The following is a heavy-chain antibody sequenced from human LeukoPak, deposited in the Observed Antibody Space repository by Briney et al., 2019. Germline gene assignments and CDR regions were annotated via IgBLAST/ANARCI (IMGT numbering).Heavy chain of an antibody. CDR3: ARGGEGYCSGGSCYNWFDP. CDR2: IYYNGST. D-gene: IGHD2-15*01. V-gene: IGHV4-59*08. CDR1: GGSISSYY. J-gene: IGHJ5*02. Sequence: PSETLSLTCTVSGGSISSYYWSWIRQPPGKGLEWIGYIYYNGSTNYNPSLKSRVTISVDTSKNQFSLKLSSVTAADTAVYYCARGGEGYCSGGSCYNWFDPWGQGTLVTVSS.